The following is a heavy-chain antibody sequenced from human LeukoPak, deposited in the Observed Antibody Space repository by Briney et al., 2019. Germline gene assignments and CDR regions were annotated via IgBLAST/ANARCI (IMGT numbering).Heavy chain of an antibody. CDR1: GFTFSSYG. CDR3: ARSAVAGKNWFDP. D-gene: IGHD6-19*01. J-gene: IGHJ5*02. V-gene: IGHV3-30*02. CDR2: IRYDGSNK. Sequence: PGGPLRLSCAASGFTFSSYGMHWVRQAPGKGLEWVAFIRYDGSNKYYADSVKGRFTISRDNSRNTLYLQMNSLRAEDTAVYYCARSAVAGKNWFDPWGQGTLVTVSS.